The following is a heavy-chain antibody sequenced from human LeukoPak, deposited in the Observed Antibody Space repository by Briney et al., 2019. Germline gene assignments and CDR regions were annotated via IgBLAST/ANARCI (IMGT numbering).Heavy chain of an antibody. CDR3: ATASDSSGYYGAFDI. CDR1: GGTFSSYA. V-gene: IGHV1-69*13. CDR2: IIPIFGTA. D-gene: IGHD3-22*01. Sequence: ASVKVSCKASGGTFSSYAISWVRQAPGQGLEWMGGIIPIFGTANYAQKFQGRVTITADESTSTAYMELSSLRSEDTAVYYCATASDSSGYYGAFDIWGQGTMVTVSS. J-gene: IGHJ3*02.